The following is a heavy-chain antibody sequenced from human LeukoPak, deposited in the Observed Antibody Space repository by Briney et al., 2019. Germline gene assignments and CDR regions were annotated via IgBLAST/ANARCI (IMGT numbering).Heavy chain of an antibody. Sequence: GGSLRLSCAASGFTFSSYGMHWVRQAPGKGLEWVAVIWYDGSNKYYADSVKGRFTISRDNSKNTLYLQMNSPRAEDTAVYYCARSDVVVVPAAAYYYYGMDVWGQGTTVTVSS. CDR3: ARSDVVVVPAAAYYYYGMDV. CDR2: IWYDGSNK. V-gene: IGHV3-33*01. CDR1: GFTFSSYG. D-gene: IGHD2-2*01. J-gene: IGHJ6*02.